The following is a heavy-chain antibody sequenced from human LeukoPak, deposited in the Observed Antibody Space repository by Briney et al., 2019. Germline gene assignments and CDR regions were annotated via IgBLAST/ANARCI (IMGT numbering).Heavy chain of an antibody. J-gene: IGHJ4*02. CDR2: IKQDGGEK. CDR1: GFTFSSYW. Sequence: GGSLRLSXGASGFTFSSYWMTWVGQSPGKGLEWVANIKQDGGEKYYVDSVKGRFTISRDNAKNSLYLQMNSLRAEDTAVYYCARERSYSGSYDFDYWGQGTLVTVSS. CDR3: ARERSYSGSYDFDY. V-gene: IGHV3-7*01. D-gene: IGHD1-26*01.